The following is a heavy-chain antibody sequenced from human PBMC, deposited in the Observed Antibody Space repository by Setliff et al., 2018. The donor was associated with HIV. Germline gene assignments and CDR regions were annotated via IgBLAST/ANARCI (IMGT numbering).Heavy chain of an antibody. D-gene: IGHD3-16*01. CDR2: ISGSSRST. CDR3: AREDRYDRKAFDI. J-gene: IGHJ3*02. Sequence: GGSLRLSCVGSGFTFNGYAMNWVRQAPGKGLEWVSYISGSSRSTEYADSVKGRFTISRDNARNSLFLQMNSLRDEDTAVYYCAREDRYDRKAFDIWGQGTMVTVS. CDR1: GFTFNGYA. V-gene: IGHV3-48*02.